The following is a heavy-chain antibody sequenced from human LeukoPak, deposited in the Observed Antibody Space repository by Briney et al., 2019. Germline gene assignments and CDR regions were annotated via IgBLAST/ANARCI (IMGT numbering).Heavy chain of an antibody. Sequence: SETLSLTCAVSGGSISSGGYSWGWIRQPPGKGLEWIGYIYYTGSTFYSPSLKSRLTISVDTSKNQFSLKLSSVTAADTAVYYCARGRWLQFAPNFDYWGQGTLVTVSS. J-gene: IGHJ4*02. D-gene: IGHD5-24*01. CDR1: GGSISSGGYS. CDR2: IYYTGST. V-gene: IGHV4-30-4*07. CDR3: ARGRWLQFAPNFDY.